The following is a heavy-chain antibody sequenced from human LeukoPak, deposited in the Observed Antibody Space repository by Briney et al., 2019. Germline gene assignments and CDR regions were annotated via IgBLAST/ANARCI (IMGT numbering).Heavy chain of an antibody. CDR3: VREGSSWGYYFDY. CDR2: IKEDGSEE. CDR1: GFPFSSIW. J-gene: IGHJ4*02. V-gene: IGHV3-7*03. D-gene: IGHD6-13*01. Sequence: PGGSLRLSCAASGFPFSSIWMTWVRQAPGKGLEWVADIKEDGSEEYYVDSVKGRFTISRDNAKNSLYLQMNSLRAEDTAVYYCVREGSSWGYYFDYWGQGTLVTVSS.